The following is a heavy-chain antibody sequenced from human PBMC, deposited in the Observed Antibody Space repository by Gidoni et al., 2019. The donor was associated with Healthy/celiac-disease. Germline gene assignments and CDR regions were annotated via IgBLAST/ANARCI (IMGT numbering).Heavy chain of an antibody. CDR3: ARVWVRGYFDY. V-gene: IGHV4-39*01. D-gene: IGHD3-10*01. J-gene: IGHJ4*02. CDR2: VYYSGST. CDR1: GGSISSSSYY. Sequence: QPQLQESGPGLVKPSETLSLTCTVSGGSISSSSYYWGWIRQPPRKGLECIGSVYYSGSTDYNPSLKSRVTISVDTSKNQFSLKLSSVTAADTAVYYCARVWVRGYFDYWGQGTLVTVSS.